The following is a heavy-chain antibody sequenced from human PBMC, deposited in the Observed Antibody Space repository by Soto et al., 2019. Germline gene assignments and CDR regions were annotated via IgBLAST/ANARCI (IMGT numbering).Heavy chain of an antibody. D-gene: IGHD3-9*01. CDR2: IKQDGSEK. V-gene: IGHV3-7*05. Sequence: EVQLVESGGGLVQPGGSLRLSCAASGFTFSSYWMSWVRQAPGKGLEWVANIKQDGSEKYYVDSVKGRFTISRDNAKNSLYLQMNSLRAEDTAVYYCARMGYFDWLLVDYWGQGTLVTVSS. J-gene: IGHJ4*02. CDR1: GFTFSSYW. CDR3: ARMGYFDWLLVDY.